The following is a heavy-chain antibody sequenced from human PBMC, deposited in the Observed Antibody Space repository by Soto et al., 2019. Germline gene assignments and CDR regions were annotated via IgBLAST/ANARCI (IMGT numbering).Heavy chain of an antibody. J-gene: IGHJ4*02. CDR1: GGTFSSDA. Sequence: SVKVSCKASGGTFSSDAISWVRQAPGQGLEWMGGIIPIFGTANYAQKFQGRVTITADESTSTAYMGLSSLRSEDTAVYYCARPTPYYDSSGYPNLDYWGQGTLVTVSS. D-gene: IGHD3-22*01. V-gene: IGHV1-69*13. CDR2: IIPIFGTA. CDR3: ARPTPYYDSSGYPNLDY.